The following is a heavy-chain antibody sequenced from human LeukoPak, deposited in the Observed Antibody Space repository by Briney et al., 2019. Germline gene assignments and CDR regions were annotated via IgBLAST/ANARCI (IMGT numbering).Heavy chain of an antibody. V-gene: IGHV4-4*07. CDR1: GGSISSYY. D-gene: IGHD1-26*01. J-gene: IGHJ3*02. CDR2: VYTSGST. CDR3: ARAPIVGATDAFDI. Sequence: PSETLSLTCGVSGGSISSYYWSWIRQPAGKGLEWIGRVYTSGSTYYNPSLKTRVTMSVDTSKNQFSLKLSSVTAADTAVYYCARAPIVGATDAFDIWGQGTMVTVSS.